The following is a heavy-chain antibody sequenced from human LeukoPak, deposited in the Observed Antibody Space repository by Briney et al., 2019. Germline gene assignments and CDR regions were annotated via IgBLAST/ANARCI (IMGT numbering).Heavy chain of an antibody. CDR2: INIDGGST. V-gene: IGHV3-74*01. CDR1: GFTFSSYW. D-gene: IGHD5-24*01. Sequence: GGSLRLSCTASGFTFSSYWMHWVRQAPGKGLVWVSRINIDGGSTSYADSVKGRFTIYRDNAKNTLYLQMTSLRAEDTPVYYCARRIQGMAPYYFDYWGEGTLVTVPS. CDR3: ARRIQGMAPYYFDY. J-gene: IGHJ4*02.